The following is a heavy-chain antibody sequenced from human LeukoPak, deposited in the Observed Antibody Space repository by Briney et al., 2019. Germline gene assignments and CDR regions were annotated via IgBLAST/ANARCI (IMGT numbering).Heavy chain of an antibody. CDR2: INPNSGGT. Sequence: ASVKVSCKASGYTFTGYGISWVRQAPGQGLEWMGWINPNSGGTNYAQKFQGRVTMTRDTSISTAYMELSRLRSDDTAVYYCARVLGGTNHYYYMDVWGKGTTVTVSS. V-gene: IGHV1-2*02. CDR3: ARVLGGTNHYYYMDV. J-gene: IGHJ6*03. CDR1: GYTFTGYG. D-gene: IGHD2-15*01.